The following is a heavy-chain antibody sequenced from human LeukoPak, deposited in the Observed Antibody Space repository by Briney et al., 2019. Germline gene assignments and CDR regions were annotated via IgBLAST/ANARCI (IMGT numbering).Heavy chain of an antibody. J-gene: IGHJ4*02. D-gene: IGHD2-2*01. CDR1: GYTFTGYW. V-gene: IGHV1-46*01. CDR2: ISPSGGST. CDR3: ARGGTSGYSSTRHFWGGNYYFDY. Sequence: ASVKVSCKAFGYTFTGYWMHWVRQAPGQGPEWMGVISPSGGSTIYAQKFKGRVTLTRDMSTSTDYLEMSSLRSEDTAVYYCARGGTSGYSSTRHFWGGNYYFDYWGQGSLVTVSS.